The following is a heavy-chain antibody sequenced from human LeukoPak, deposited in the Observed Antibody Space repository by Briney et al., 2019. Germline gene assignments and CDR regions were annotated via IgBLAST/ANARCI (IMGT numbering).Heavy chain of an antibody. CDR3: ARLGGYSYGARIFDY. CDR2: IFHSGTT. V-gene: IGHV4-39*01. D-gene: IGHD5-18*01. CDR1: DSITSTSYY. Sequence: SETLSLTCTVSDSITSTSYYWAWIRQPPGKGLQWIASIFHSGTTYFNPSLKSRVTLSIDTSRGQYSLQLASVTAADTALYYCARLGGYSYGARIFDYWGQGIRVAVSS. J-gene: IGHJ4*02.